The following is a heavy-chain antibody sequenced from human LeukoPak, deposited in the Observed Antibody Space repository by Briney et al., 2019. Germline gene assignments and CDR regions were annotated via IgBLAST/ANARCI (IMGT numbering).Heavy chain of an antibody. CDR1: GGSISSSSYY. Sequence: SETLSLTCTVSGGSISSSSYYWGWIRQPPGKGLEWIGYIYYSGSTNYNPSLKSRVTISVDTSKNQFSLKLSSMTAADTAVYYCARERAVTTYYYFDYWGQGTLVTVSS. D-gene: IGHD4-17*01. CDR3: ARERAVTTYYYFDY. V-gene: IGHV4-61*01. J-gene: IGHJ4*02. CDR2: IYYSGST.